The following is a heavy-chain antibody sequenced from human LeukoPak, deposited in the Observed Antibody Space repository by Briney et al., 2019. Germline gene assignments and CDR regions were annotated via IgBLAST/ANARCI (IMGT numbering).Heavy chain of an antibody. V-gene: IGHV3-21*04. CDR3: AREEGRMYYYDSSGYYYFDY. CDR1: GCTISSYS. D-gene: IGHD3-22*01. CDR2: ISSSSSYT. J-gene: IGHJ4*02. Sequence: PGGSLRLSCAASGCTISSYSMSWVRQAPGKGLEWVSSISSSSSYTYYADSVKGRFTISRDNAKNSLYLQMNSLRVGDVAVDYCAREEGRMYYYDSSGYYYFDYWGQGTLVTVSS.